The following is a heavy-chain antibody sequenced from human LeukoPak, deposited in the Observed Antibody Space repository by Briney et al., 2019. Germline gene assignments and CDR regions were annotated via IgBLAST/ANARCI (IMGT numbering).Heavy chain of an antibody. D-gene: IGHD4-11*01. J-gene: IGHJ4*02. CDR2: IYYSGTT. CDR1: GGSITRSSYW. Sequence: SETLSLTCTVSGGSITRSSYWWGWFRQPPGKGLEWIGSIYYSGTTSYSGTTSYTPSLKSRVTISVDTSRGQLSLRLNSVTAADTAIYYCARLPGTGYSIDYWGQGSLVTVSS. CDR3: ARLPGTGYSIDY. V-gene: IGHV4-39*01.